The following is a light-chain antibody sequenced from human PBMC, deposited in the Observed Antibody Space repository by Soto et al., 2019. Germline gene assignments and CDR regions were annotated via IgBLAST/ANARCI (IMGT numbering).Light chain of an antibody. V-gene: IGKV1-5*03. J-gene: IGKJ1*01. CDR3: QQYNSYPVT. Sequence: DIQMTQSPSTLSASVGDRVTITCRASQSISSWLAWYQQKPGKAPKVLIYKASSLESGVPSRFSGSGSGTEFTLTISSLQPDYFATYYCQQYNSYPVTFGQGTKVEIK. CDR2: KAS. CDR1: QSISSW.